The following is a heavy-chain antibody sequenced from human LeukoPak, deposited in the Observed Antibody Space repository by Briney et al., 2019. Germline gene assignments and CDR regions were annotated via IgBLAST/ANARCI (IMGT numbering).Heavy chain of an antibody. D-gene: IGHD6-13*01. V-gene: IGHV3-21*01. CDR1: GFTFSSYG. CDR2: ISSSSSYI. Sequence: GGSLRLSCAASGFTFSSYGMSWVRQAPGKGLEWVSSISSSSSYIYYADSVKGRFTISRDNAKNSLYLQMNSLRAEDTAVYYCARDPIAAAGSTLDYWGQGTLVTVSS. J-gene: IGHJ4*02. CDR3: ARDPIAAAGSTLDY.